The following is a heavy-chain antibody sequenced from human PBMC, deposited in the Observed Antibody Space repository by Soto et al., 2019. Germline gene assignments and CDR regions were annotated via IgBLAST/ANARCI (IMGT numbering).Heavy chain of an antibody. CDR2: TYYRSKWFN. Sequence: QVQLQQSGPGLVKPSQTLSLTCAISGDSVSTNSATWDLIRQSPSRGLEWLGRTYYRSKWFNDYAVSVKGRISINPDSSNNQFSLQLNSVTPDDTAVYYCARLIGNSWLDSWGQGTLVTVSS. D-gene: IGHD2-8*01. CDR1: GDSVSTNSAT. V-gene: IGHV6-1*01. CDR3: ARLIGNSWLDS. J-gene: IGHJ5*01.